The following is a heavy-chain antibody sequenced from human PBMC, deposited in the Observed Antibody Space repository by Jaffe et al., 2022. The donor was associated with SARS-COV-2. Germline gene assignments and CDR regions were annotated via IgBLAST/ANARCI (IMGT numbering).Heavy chain of an antibody. V-gene: IGHV3-74*01. CDR3: ARCGYSYGREYYYYYGMDV. D-gene: IGHD5-18*01. J-gene: IGHJ6*02. Sequence: EVQLVESGGGLVQPGGSLRLSCAASGFTFSSYWMHWVRQAPGKGLVWVSRINSDGSSTSYADSVKGRFTISRDNAKNTLYLQMNSLRAEDTAVYYCARCGYSYGREYYYYYGMDVWGQGTTVTVSS. CDR2: INSDGSST. CDR1: GFTFSSYW.